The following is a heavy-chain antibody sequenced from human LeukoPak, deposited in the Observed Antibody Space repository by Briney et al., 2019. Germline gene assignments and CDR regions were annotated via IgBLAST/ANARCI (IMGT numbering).Heavy chain of an antibody. D-gene: IGHD1-26*01. Sequence: SETLSLTCAVYGGSFSDYYWSWIRQSPGKGLEWTGEINQSGSTTYNPSLESRVTISVDTSEKQFSLRLTSVTAADTAVYYCARDSGSYSLYGMDVWGQGTTVTVSS. V-gene: IGHV4-34*01. CDR1: GGSFSDYY. CDR2: INQSGST. J-gene: IGHJ6*02. CDR3: ARDSGSYSLYGMDV.